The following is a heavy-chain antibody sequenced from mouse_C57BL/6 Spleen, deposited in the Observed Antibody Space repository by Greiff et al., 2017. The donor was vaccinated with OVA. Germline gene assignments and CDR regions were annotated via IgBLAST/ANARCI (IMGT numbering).Heavy chain of an antibody. J-gene: IGHJ2*01. D-gene: IGHD3-1*01. CDR3: ARERANFYYFDY. V-gene: IGHV5-16*01. CDR1: GFTFSDYY. Sequence: EVQVVESEGGLVQPGSSMKLSCTASGFTFSDYYMAWVRQVPEKGLEWVANINYDGSSTYYLDSLKSRFIISRDNAKNILYLQMSSLKSEDTATYYCARERANFYYFDYWGQGTTLTVSS. CDR2: INYDGSST.